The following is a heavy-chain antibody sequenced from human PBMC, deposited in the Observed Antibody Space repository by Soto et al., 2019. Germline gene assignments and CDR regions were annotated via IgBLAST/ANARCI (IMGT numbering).Heavy chain of an antibody. CDR2: MSGSGNSR. D-gene: IGHD4-17*01. J-gene: IGHJ6*02. Sequence: VGSLRLSCEASGFTFSNYAMTWVRQGPEKGLEWVSVMSGSGNSRNYADSVKGRFTISRDNSKNTLYLQMNGLRAEDTAIYYCATGTATVTSYYYYGMDIWGQGTTVTVSS. CDR3: ATGTATVTSYYYYGMDI. V-gene: IGHV3-23*01. CDR1: GFTFSNYA.